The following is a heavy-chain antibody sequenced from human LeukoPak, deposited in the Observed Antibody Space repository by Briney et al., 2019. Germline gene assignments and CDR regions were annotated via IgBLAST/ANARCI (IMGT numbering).Heavy chain of an antibody. CDR1: GGTFSSYA. D-gene: IGHD6-19*01. CDR3: ASSLAVAGTEADY. V-gene: IGHV1-69*06. J-gene: IGHJ4*02. Sequence: GASVKVSCKASGGTFSSYAISWVRQPPGQGLEWMGGIIPIFGTANYAQKFQGRVTITADKSTSTAYMELSSLRSEDTAVYYCASSLAVAGTEADYWGQGTLVTVSS. CDR2: IIPIFGTA.